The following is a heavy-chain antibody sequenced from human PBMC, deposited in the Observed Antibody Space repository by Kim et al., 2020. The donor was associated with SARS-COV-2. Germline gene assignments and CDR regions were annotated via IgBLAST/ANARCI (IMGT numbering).Heavy chain of an antibody. J-gene: IGHJ4*02. D-gene: IGHD1-20*01. CDR1: GGSTTPYY. V-gene: IGHV4-59*12. Sequence: SETLSLTCSVSGGSTTPYYWNWIRQPPGKGLEWIGYILYTGVTYYNPSLKSRVTISIGPSENQFSLKLTSVTAADTAVYYCARETADYNGNLNLFDHWGQGTLVTVSA. CDR2: ILYTGVT. CDR3: ARETADYNGNLNLFDH.